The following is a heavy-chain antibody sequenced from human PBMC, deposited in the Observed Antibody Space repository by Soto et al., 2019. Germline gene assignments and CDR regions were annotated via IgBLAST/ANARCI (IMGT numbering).Heavy chain of an antibody. CDR2: IIPIFRTP. CDR1: GDTFDTFA. J-gene: IGHJ6*02. D-gene: IGHD1-1*01. CDR3: ARDKGRGQLGGNYYYALDV. Sequence: QVQLVQSGAEVLKPGSSVKLYCKTSGDTFDTFAISWVRQAPGQGLEWMGGIIPIFRTPDYTQKFQGRVTMTADVATSTAYLELSSLRAEYTAVYYCARDKGRGQLGGNYYYALDVWGQGTTVTVSS. V-gene: IGHV1-69*12.